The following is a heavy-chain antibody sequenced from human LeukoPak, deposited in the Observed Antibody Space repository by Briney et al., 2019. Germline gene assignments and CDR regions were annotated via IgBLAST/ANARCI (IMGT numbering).Heavy chain of an antibody. CDR2: IYYSGST. Sequence: PSETLSLTCTVSGGSVSSGSYYWSWIRQPPGKGLEWIGYIYYSGSTKYNPSLKSRVTISVDTSKNQFSLKLSSVTAADTAVYYCARDEAYGDYGSGLFDYWGQGTLVTVSS. V-gene: IGHV4-61*01. J-gene: IGHJ4*02. D-gene: IGHD4-17*01. CDR1: GGSVSSGSYY. CDR3: ARDEAYGDYGSGLFDY.